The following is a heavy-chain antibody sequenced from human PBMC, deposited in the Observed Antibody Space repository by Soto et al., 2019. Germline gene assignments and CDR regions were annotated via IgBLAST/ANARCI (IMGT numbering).Heavy chain of an antibody. CDR3: ARGGDYYFDS. CDR1: GDSITSGGFS. J-gene: IGHJ4*02. D-gene: IGHD2-21*02. V-gene: IGHV4-30-2*01. Sequence: SSETLSLTCAVSGDSITSGGFSWSWIRQPPGKGLEWIGYIYHSGGTYYNPSLKSRVTISINRSKNQFSLKMSSVTATDTAVYYCARGGDYYFDSWGQGTLVTVS. CDR2: IYHSGGT.